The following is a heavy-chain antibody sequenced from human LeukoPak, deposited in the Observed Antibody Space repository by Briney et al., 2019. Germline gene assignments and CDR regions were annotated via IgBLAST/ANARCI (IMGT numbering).Heavy chain of an antibody. J-gene: IGHJ5*02. D-gene: IGHD6-6*01. Sequence: SETLSLTCTVSGGSISSSSYYWGWIRQPPGKGLEWIGSIYYSGSTYYNPSLKSRVTISVDTSKNQFSLKLSSVTAADTAVYYCARTAARHVEGPFDPWDQGTLVTVSS. CDR1: GGSISSSSYY. CDR2: IYYSGST. CDR3: ARTAARHVEGPFDP. V-gene: IGHV4-39*07.